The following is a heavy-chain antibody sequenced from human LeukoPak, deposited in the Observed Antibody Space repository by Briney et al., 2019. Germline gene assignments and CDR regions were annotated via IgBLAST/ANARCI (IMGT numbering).Heavy chain of an antibody. J-gene: IGHJ4*02. CDR1: GFTFSSYA. V-gene: IGHV3-30*04. CDR3: AREPSRRALDY. Sequence: GRSLRLSCAASGFTFSSYAMHWVRQAPGKGLEWVAVISYDGSNKYYADSVKGRFTISRNNSKNTLYLQMNSLRAEDTAVYYCAREPSRRALDYWGQGTLVTVSS. CDR2: ISYDGSNK.